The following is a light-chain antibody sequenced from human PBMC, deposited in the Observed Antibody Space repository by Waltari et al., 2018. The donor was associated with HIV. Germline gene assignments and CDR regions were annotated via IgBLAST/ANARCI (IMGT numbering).Light chain of an antibody. Sequence: QSALTQPASVSGSPGQSITISCTGSSSDVGSYNLVSWYQQHPGKAPKLMIYEGIKRPSGVSNRFSGSKSGNTASLTISGLQAEDEADYYCCSYAGSSNWVFRGGTKLTVL. V-gene: IGLV2-23*01. CDR1: SSDVGSYNL. CDR2: EGI. CDR3: CSYAGSSNWV. J-gene: IGLJ3*02.